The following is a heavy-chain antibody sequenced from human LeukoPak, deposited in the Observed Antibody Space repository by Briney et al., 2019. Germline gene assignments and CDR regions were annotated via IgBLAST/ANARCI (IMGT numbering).Heavy chain of an antibody. D-gene: IGHD1-26*01. CDR1: GYTFTSYG. V-gene: IGHV1-18*01. Sequence: ASVKVSCKASGYTFTSYGISWVRQAPGQGLEWMGWISAYNGNTNYAQKLQGRVTMSTDTSTSTAYMELRSLGSDDTAVYYCARDRDSGSPFDYWGQGTLVTVSS. CDR2: ISAYNGNT. J-gene: IGHJ4*02. CDR3: ARDRDSGSPFDY.